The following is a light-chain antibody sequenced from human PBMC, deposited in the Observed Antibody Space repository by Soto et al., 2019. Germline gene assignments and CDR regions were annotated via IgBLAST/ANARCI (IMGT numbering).Light chain of an antibody. J-gene: IGKJ4*01. CDR3: QQRSNWPPLT. CDR1: QSVSSY. V-gene: IGKV3-11*01. CDR2: DAS. Sequence: EIVLTQSPATLSLSPGERATLSCRASQSVSSYLAWYQQKPGQAPRLLIYDASNRATGIPARFSGSGSGPDFTLTISSLQPEDFAVYYCQQRSNWPPLTFGGGTMVEIK.